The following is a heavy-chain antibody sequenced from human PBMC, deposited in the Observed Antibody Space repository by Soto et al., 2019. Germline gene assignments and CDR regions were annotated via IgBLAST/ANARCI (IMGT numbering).Heavy chain of an antibody. Sequence: GGSLRLSCTAPGFTFSNYAMSWVRQAPGMGLEWVSTISDSGVNTFFGDSMKDRFTISRDNSKSTVYLQLNTVRAEDTAIYYCARAIGADFFDYWGQSTLVTVSS. D-gene: IGHD6-25*01. CDR2: ISDSGVNT. CDR1: GFTFSNYA. J-gene: IGHJ4*02. V-gene: IGHV3-23*01. CDR3: ARAIGADFFDY.